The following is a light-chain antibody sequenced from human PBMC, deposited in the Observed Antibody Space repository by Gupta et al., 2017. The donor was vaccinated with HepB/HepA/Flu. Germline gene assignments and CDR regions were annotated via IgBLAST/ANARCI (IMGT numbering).Light chain of an antibody. Sequence: EIVLTPSPGTLSLSPGERATLSCRASQSVSRTYLAWYQQRPGQAPRLLIYGASSRATGIPDRFSGSGSGTDFSLTISRLEPKDFAVYYCQQYGSSPITFGQGTRLEIK. CDR1: QSVSRTY. V-gene: IGKV3-20*01. J-gene: IGKJ5*01. CDR3: QQYGSSPIT. CDR2: GAS.